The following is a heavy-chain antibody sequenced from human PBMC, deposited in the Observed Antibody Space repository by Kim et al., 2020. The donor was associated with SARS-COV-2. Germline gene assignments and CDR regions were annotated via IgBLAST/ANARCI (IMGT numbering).Heavy chain of an antibody. V-gene: IGHV4-34*01. CDR1: GGSFSDHY. CDR2: VNHNGFT. Sequence: SETLSLTCAVYGGSFSDHYWSWIRQPPGKGLEWIGEVNHNGFTNYSPSLKSRITMSADTSKNQFSLRLRTMTAADTAVYYCARGLSRFREFEGFDYWGQG. J-gene: IGHJ4*02. D-gene: IGHD3-10*01. CDR3: ARGLSRFREFEGFDY.